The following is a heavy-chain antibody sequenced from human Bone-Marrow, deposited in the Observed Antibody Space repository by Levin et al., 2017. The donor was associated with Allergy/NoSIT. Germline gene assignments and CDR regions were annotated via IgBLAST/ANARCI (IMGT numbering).Heavy chain of an antibody. CDR3: ARDYYDSSGSYFRTFDY. J-gene: IGHJ4*02. V-gene: IGHV4-30-4*01. CDR2: IYHSGST. CDR1: GGSVSSGDCQ. Sequence: LRLSCTVSGGSVSSGDCQWTWIRQPPGKGLGWIGSIYHSGSTYYNPSLKSRISISVDASKNQFSLKLSSVTASDTAVYYCARDYYDSSGSYFRTFDYWGQGSLVTVSS. D-gene: IGHD3-22*01.